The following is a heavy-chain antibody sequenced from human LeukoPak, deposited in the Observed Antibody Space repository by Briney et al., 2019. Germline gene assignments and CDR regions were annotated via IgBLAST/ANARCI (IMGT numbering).Heavy chain of an antibody. Sequence: PSQTLSLTCTVSGGSISSGDYYWSWIRQPPGKGLEWIGYIYYSGSTYYNPSLKSRVTISVDTSKNQFSLKLSSVTAADTAVYYCARDCGDSSGCPFDYWGQGTLVTVS. J-gene: IGHJ4*02. CDR1: GGSISSGDYY. D-gene: IGHD3-22*01. V-gene: IGHV4-30-4*08. CDR3: ARDCGDSSGCPFDY. CDR2: IYYSGST.